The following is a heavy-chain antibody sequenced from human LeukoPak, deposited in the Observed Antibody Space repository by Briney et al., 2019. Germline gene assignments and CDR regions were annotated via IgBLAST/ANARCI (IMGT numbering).Heavy chain of an antibody. CDR2: INSNGAVI. CDR1: GFSFSDYG. Sequence: GGSLRLSCAASGFSFSDYGMNWVRRAPGKGLEWLSHINSNGAVISYADSVKGRFTISRDTAKSSPYLQMNGLKIEDTAIYFCARDPDGDYDFDYWGQGTLVTVSS. D-gene: IGHD4-17*01. V-gene: IGHV3-48*01. J-gene: IGHJ4*02. CDR3: ARDPDGDYDFDY.